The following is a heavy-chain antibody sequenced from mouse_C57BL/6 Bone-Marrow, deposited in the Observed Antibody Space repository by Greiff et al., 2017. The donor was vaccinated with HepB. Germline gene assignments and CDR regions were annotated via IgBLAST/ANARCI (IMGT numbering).Heavy chain of an antibody. V-gene: IGHV3-6*01. CDR2: ISYDGSN. J-gene: IGHJ2*01. CDR3: ARDRGTTVVGYFDY. D-gene: IGHD1-1*01. Sequence: EVKLQESGPGLVKPSQSLSLTCSVTGYSITSGYYWNWIRQFPGNKLEWMGYISYDGSNNYNPSLKNRISITRDTSKNQFFLKLNSVTTEDTATYYCARDRGTTVVGYFDYWGQGTTLTVSS. CDR1: GYSITSGYY.